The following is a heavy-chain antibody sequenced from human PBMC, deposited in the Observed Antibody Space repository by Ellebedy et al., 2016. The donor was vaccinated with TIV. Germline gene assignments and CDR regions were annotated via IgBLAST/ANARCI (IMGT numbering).Heavy chain of an antibody. Sequence: GESLKISCAASGFPFSSYTMNWVRQAPGKGLEWVSSISGSSSYIYYADSVKGRFTISRDNAKNSMYLQMNSLRAEDTAVYYCAKKVPAPTTVPPTGYFDLWGRGTLVTVSS. CDR1: GFPFSSYT. V-gene: IGHV3-21*01. D-gene: IGHD4-17*01. J-gene: IGHJ2*01. CDR3: AKKVPAPTTVPPTGYFDL. CDR2: ISGSSSYI.